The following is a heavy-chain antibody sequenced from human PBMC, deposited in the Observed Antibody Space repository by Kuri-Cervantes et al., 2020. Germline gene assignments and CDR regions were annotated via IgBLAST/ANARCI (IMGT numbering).Heavy chain of an antibody. V-gene: IGHV1-18*01. Sequence: ASVKVSCKASGYTFSNYGISWVRQAPGQGLEWMGWISAYNGNTDYAQKFQGRVTMTTDTSISTAYMELSRLRSDDTAVYYCARARITMVRGVHEGWFDPWGQGTLVTVSS. J-gene: IGHJ5*02. D-gene: IGHD3-10*01. CDR1: GYTFSNYG. CDR2: ISAYNGNT. CDR3: ARARITMVRGVHEGWFDP.